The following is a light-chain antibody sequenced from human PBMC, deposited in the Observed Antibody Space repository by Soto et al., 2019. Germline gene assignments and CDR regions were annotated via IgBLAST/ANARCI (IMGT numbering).Light chain of an antibody. Sequence: QSALTQPASVSGSPGQSTTISCTGTSSDVGAYNYVSWYQQHPGKAPRLIIYEVSNRPSGVSNRFSGSKSGNTASLIISGLQAEDEADYYCSSYTTRSTDVFGPGTKLTVL. CDR3: SSYTTRSTDV. J-gene: IGLJ1*01. V-gene: IGLV2-14*01. CDR2: EVS. CDR1: SSDVGAYNY.